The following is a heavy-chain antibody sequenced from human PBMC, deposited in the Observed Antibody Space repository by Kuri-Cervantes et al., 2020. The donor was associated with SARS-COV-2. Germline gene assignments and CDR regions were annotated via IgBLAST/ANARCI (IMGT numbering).Heavy chain of an antibody. D-gene: IGHD2-2*02. V-gene: IGHV3-15*01. Sequence: LSLTCAASGFTFSNAWMSWVRQAPGKGLEWVGRIKSKTDGGTTDYAAPVKGRFTISRDDSKSIAYLQMNSLKTEDTAVYYCTRELVVPAAIYPDAFDIWGQGTMVTVSS. CDR3: TRELVVPAAIYPDAFDI. CDR1: GFTFSNAW. J-gene: IGHJ3*02. CDR2: IKSKTDGGTT.